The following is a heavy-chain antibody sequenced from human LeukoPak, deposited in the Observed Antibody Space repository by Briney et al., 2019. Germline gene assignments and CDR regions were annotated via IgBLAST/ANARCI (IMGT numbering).Heavy chain of an antibody. J-gene: IGHJ5*02. Sequence: GESLKISCKGSGYSFTSYWVGWVRQMPGKGLEWMGIIYPGDSDTRYSPSFQGQVTISADKSISTAYLQWSSLKASDTAMYYCARHEYYYDSSGPGNNWFDPWGQGTLVTVSS. CDR2: IYPGDSDT. D-gene: IGHD3-22*01. CDR1: GYSFTSYW. CDR3: ARHEYYYDSSGPGNNWFDP. V-gene: IGHV5-51*01.